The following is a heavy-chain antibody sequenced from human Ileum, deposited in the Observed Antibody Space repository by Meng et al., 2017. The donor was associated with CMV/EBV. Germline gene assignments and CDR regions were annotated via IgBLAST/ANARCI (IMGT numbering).Heavy chain of an antibody. CDR3: ARYGLSGRYFDY. Sequence: QVQLVHAGSELKKPGDSVTVSCKASGYNFTSNNISWVRQAPGQGAEWMGWIDTNTGIPTYAQCFTGLFVFSLDTSVSTTYLQISSLKAEDTAVYYCARYGLSGRYFDYWGQGTLVTVSS. CDR1: GYNFTSNN. V-gene: IGHV7-4-1*02. D-gene: IGHD1-26*01. J-gene: IGHJ4*02. CDR2: IDTNTGIP.